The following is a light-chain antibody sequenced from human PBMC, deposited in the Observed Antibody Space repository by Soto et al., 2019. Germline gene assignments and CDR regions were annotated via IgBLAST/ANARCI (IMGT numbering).Light chain of an antibody. CDR1: SSAVGGYNY. V-gene: IGLV2-11*01. J-gene: IGLJ1*01. CDR3: CSYAASYYYV. Sequence: QSALTQPRSVSGSPGQSVAISCTGTSSAVGGYNYVSWYQQHPGKAPKLMIYDVTKRPSGVPDRFSASKSGNTASLTISGLQADDEAHYYCCSYAASYYYVLGNGTKVT. CDR2: DVT.